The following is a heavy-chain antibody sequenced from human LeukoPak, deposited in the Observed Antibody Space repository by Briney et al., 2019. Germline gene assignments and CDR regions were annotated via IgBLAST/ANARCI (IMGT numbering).Heavy chain of an antibody. CDR2: IYYSGST. D-gene: IGHD3-16*02. J-gene: IGHJ4*02. CDR1: GGSISSYY. CDR3: ARAQTHDYVWGSYRSAVKFDY. Sequence: PSETLSLTCTVSGGSISSYYWSWIRQPPGKGLEWIGYIYYSGSTNYNPSLKSRVTISVDTSKNQFSLKLSSVTAADTAVYYCARAQTHDYVWGSYRSAVKFDYWGQGTLVTVSS. V-gene: IGHV4-59*12.